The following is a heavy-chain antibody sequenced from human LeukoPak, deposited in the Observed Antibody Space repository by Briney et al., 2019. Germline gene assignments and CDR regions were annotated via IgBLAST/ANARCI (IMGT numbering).Heavy chain of an antibody. Sequence: PGRSLRLSCAASGFTFSSYGMHWVRQAPGKGLEWVAVISYDGSNKYYADSVKGRFTVSRDNAKNSLYLQMNSLRAEDTAVYYCMRSTSYSAAVGTPDNAFDIWGQGTMVTVSS. V-gene: IGHV3-30*03. D-gene: IGHD6-13*01. CDR1: GFTFSSYG. J-gene: IGHJ3*02. CDR2: ISYDGSNK. CDR3: MRSTSYSAAVGTPDNAFDI.